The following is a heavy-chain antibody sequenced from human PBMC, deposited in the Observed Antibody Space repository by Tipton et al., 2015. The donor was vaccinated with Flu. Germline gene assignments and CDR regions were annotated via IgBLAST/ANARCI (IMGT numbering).Heavy chain of an antibody. D-gene: IGHD3-10*01. J-gene: IGHJ4*02. CDR3: ARGSGSGTFVIFDY. CDR2: IYTSGNT. Sequence: GLVKPSETLSLTCTVSGGSHSSYYWSWIRQPAGKGLEWIGRIYTSGNTKYNPSLKSRLTMSVDASKKQFSLKLRAVTAADTAVYHCARGSGSGTFVIFDYWGQGTLVTVSS. V-gene: IGHV4-4*07. CDR1: GGSHSSYY.